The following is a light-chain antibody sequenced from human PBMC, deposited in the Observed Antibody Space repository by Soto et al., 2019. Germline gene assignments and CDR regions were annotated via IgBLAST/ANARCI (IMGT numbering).Light chain of an antibody. CDR3: QQRTNWPLT. V-gene: IGKV3-11*01. Sequence: EIVLTQSPVTLSLSPGERATLSCRASQSVTTFLAWYQQKPGQAPRLLIYDASKRATGIPARFSGSGSGTDLTRTISSLEPEDFAVYYCQQRTNWPLTFGGGTKVEIK. CDR2: DAS. CDR1: QSVTTF. J-gene: IGKJ4*01.